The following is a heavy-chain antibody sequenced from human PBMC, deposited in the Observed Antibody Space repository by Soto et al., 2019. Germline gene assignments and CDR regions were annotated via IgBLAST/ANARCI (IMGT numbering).Heavy chain of an antibody. CDR2: ISAAGDP. CDR3: ARTDRDFYGLDV. J-gene: IGHJ6*02. CDR1: GFTFRNYD. Sequence: EVQLVESGGGLVQPGGSLRLSCEASGFTFRNYDMHRVRQGTGKGLEWVSGISAAGDPDYADSVEGRVTISRENAQNSFFLQMNSLRVGDTAVYYCARTDRDFYGLDVWGQGTTVIVSS. V-gene: IGHV3-13*05.